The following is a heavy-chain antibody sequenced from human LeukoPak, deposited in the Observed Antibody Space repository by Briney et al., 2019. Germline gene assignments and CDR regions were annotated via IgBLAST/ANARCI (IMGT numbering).Heavy chain of an antibody. J-gene: IGHJ4*02. CDR3: ARDHLDYYDSSLDY. D-gene: IGHD3-22*01. CDR2: INPHGGAT. Sequence: ASVKVSCKASGYTFAGYYMHWVRQAPGQGLEWTGWINPHGGATNYAQKFQGRVTLTRDTSISTAYMELSSLISDDTAVYYCARDHLDYYDSSLDYWGQGTLVTVSS. V-gene: IGHV1-2*02. CDR1: GYTFAGYY.